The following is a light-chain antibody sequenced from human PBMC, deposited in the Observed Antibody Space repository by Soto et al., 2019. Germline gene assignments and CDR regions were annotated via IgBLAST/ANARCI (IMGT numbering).Light chain of an antibody. Sequence: ETVMTQSPATLSVSPGERATLSCRASQSVFSSLAWYRHKPGQAPRLLIYGAATRATGIPARFSGSGSGIECTLTISSLQSEDFAVYYGQQYEKWPPLTFGGGTKVEIK. CDR2: GAA. V-gene: IGKV3-15*01. J-gene: IGKJ4*01. CDR1: QSVFSS. CDR3: QQYEKWPPLT.